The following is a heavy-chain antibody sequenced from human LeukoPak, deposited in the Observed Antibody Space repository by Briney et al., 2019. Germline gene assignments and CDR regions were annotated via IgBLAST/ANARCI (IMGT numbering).Heavy chain of an antibody. V-gene: IGHV1-69*06. CDR3: AVSIAAAVLLPLIDY. J-gene: IGHJ4*02. D-gene: IGHD6-13*01. CDR1: GGTFSSYA. CDR2: IIPIFGTA. Sequence: SVKVSCKASGGTFSSYAISWVRQAPGRGLEWMGGIIPIFGTANYTQKFQGRVTITADKSTSTAYMELSSLRSEDTAVYYCAVSIAAAVLLPLIDYWGQGTLVTVSS.